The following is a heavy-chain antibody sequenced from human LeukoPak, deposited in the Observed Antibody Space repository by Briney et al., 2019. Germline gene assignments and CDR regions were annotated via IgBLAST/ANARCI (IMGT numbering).Heavy chain of an antibody. CDR1: GGSLSSGDYY. V-gene: IGHV4-30-4*01. D-gene: IGHD1-7*01. J-gene: IGHJ5*02. Sequence: PSQTLSLTCTVSGGSLSSGDYYWSWIRQPPGKGLEWIGYIYYSGSTYYNPSLKSRVTISVDTSKNQFSLKLSSVTAADTAVYYCARDGPYNWNYRFDPWGQGTLVTVSS. CDR2: IYYSGST. CDR3: ARDGPYNWNYRFDP.